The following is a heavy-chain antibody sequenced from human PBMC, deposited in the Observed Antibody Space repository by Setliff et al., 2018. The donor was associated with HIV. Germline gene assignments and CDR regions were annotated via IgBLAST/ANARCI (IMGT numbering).Heavy chain of an antibody. CDR3: ARDCRVGWVFTYGMDV. D-gene: IGHD6-13*01. CDR2: IGTGGDT. Sequence: HPGGSLRLSCATSGFAFSDYDFHWVRQVTGEGLEWVSAIGTGGDTYYADSVKGRFTISRDNSKNTLFLQMNSLRPEDTAVYYCARDCRVGWVFTYGMDVWGQGTLVTVSS. J-gene: IGHJ6*02. CDR1: GFAFSDYD. V-gene: IGHV3-13*01.